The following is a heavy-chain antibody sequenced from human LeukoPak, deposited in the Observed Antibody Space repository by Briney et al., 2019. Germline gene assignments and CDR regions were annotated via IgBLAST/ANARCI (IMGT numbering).Heavy chain of an antibody. V-gene: IGHV3-21*01. J-gene: IGHJ4*02. CDR1: GFTFSSYS. Sequence: GGSLRLSCAASGFTFSSYSMNWVRQAPGKGLEWVSSISSSSSYIYYADSVKGRFTISRDNAKNSLYLKMNSLRAEDTAVYYCAREGLSDDSSGYYYWGQGTLVTVSS. D-gene: IGHD3-22*01. CDR2: ISSSSSYI. CDR3: AREGLSDDSSGYYY.